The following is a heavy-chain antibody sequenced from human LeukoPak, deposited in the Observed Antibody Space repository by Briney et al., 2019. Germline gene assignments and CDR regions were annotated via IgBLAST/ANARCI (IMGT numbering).Heavy chain of an antibody. J-gene: IGHJ4*02. CDR2: IYYSGST. CDR3: ARASRYSSSWHSPVY. V-gene: IGHV4-61*05. Sequence: SETLSLTCTVSGGSISSSSYYWGWIRQPPGNGLEWIGYIYYSGSTNYNPSLKSRVTISVDTSKNQFSLKLSSVTAADTAVYYCARASRYSSSWHSPVYWGQGTLVTVSS. CDR1: GGSISSSSYY. D-gene: IGHD6-13*01.